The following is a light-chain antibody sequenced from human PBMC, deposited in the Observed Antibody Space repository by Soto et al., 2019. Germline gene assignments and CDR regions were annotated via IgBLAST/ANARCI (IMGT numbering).Light chain of an antibody. CDR2: DAS. Sequence: EIVLTQSPATLSLSPGERATLSCRASQSVSTYLAWYQQKPGQAPRLLIYDASNRATGIPARFSGSGSGTDFTLTISSLEPEDFGVYYCQQRSSWLITFGQGTRLEIK. CDR1: QSVSTY. V-gene: IGKV3-11*01. CDR3: QQRSSWLIT. J-gene: IGKJ5*01.